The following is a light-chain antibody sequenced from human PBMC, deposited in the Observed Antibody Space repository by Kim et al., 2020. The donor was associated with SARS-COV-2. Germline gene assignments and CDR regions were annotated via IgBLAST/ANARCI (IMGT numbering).Light chain of an antibody. V-gene: IGLV1-51*01. Sequence: QSVLTQPPSVSAAPGQKVTISCSGSSSNIGNNFVSWYQQLPGTAPKVLIHDNDKRPSGIPDRFSGSKSGTSATLGITGLQTGDEADYYCGTWDSSLSAWVFGGGTQLTAL. CDR3: GTWDSSLSAWV. J-gene: IGLJ3*02. CDR1: SSNIGNNF. CDR2: DND.